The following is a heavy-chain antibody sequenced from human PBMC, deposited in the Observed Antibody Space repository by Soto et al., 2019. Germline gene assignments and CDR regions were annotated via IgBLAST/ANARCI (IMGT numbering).Heavy chain of an antibody. D-gene: IGHD3-3*01. CDR1: GDSINSYY. Sequence: PSETLSLTCAVSGDSINSYYWSWIRQPAGEGLEWIGRIYTSGSTNYNPSLKSRVTMSVDTSKNQFSLKLNSVTAADTAVYYCARELMTYYDFWSGSNPAGMDVWGQGTTVTVSS. CDR2: IYTSGST. J-gene: IGHJ6*02. CDR3: ARELMTYYDFWSGSNPAGMDV. V-gene: IGHV4-4*07.